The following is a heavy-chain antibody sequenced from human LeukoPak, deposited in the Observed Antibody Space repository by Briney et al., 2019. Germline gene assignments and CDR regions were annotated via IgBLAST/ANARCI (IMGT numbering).Heavy chain of an antibody. V-gene: IGHV1-69*06. CDR3: ARGGITMVRGVIRPHYFGY. CDR1: GGTFSSYA. J-gene: IGHJ4*02. Sequence: SVKVSCKASGGTFSSYAISWVRQAPGQGLEWMGGIIPIFGTANYAQKFQGRVTITADKSTSTAYMELSSLRSEDTAVYYCARGGITMVRGVIRPHYFGYWGQGTLVTVSS. CDR2: IIPIFGTA. D-gene: IGHD3-10*01.